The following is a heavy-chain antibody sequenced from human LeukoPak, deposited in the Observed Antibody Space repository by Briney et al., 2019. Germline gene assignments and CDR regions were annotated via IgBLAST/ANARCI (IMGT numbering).Heavy chain of an antibody. V-gene: IGHV4-38-2*02. CDR3: ARYCSSTTCYTRGGDY. CDR1: GYSITSGYY. D-gene: IGHD2-2*02. Sequence: SETLSLTCSVSGYSITSGYYWGWIRQPPGKGLEWIGSIYHTGNTFYDPSFNSRVTISVDTSKNQFSLSLSSVTAADTAVYYCARYCSSTTCYTRGGDYWGQGTLVAVSS. J-gene: IGHJ4*02. CDR2: IYHTGNT.